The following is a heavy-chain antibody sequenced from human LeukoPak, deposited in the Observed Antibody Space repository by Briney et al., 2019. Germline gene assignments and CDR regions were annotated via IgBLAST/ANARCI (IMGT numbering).Heavy chain of an antibody. J-gene: IGHJ6*03. D-gene: IGHD3-10*01. CDR3: ARVGSGSYYYYYMDV. Sequence: SETLSLTCTVSGGSISSYYWSWIRQPAGKGLEWIGRIYTSGSTNYNPSLESRVTMSVDTSKNQFSLKLSSVTAADTAVYYCARVGSGSYYYYYMDVWGKGTTVTISS. CDR1: GGSISSYY. CDR2: IYTSGST. V-gene: IGHV4-4*07.